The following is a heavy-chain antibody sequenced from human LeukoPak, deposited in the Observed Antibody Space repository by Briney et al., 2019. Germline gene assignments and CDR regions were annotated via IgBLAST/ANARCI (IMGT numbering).Heavy chain of an antibody. CDR3: AELGITMIGGV. CDR1: GFTLSSYE. J-gene: IGHJ6*04. V-gene: IGHV3-48*03. CDR2: ISSSGSTI. D-gene: IGHD3-10*02. Sequence: GGSLRLSCAASGFTLSSYEMNWVRQAPGKGLEWVSYISSSGSTIYHADSVKGRFTISRDNAKNSLYLQMNSLRAEDTAVYYCAELGITMIGGVWGKGTTVTISS.